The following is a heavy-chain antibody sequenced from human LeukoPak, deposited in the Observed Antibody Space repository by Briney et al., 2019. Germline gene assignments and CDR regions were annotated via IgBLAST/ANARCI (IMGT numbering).Heavy chain of an antibody. D-gene: IGHD6-19*01. Sequence: GGSLRLSCAASGFTFSSFWMSWVRQAPGKGLEWVANIKPDGSEKNYVDSVKGRFTISRDNAKKSLYLQMNSLTDADTAVHYCARDNVAVPGGDYWGQGTLVIVSS. CDR3: ARDNVAVPGGDY. CDR1: GFTFSSFW. J-gene: IGHJ4*02. V-gene: IGHV3-7*04. CDR2: IKPDGSEK.